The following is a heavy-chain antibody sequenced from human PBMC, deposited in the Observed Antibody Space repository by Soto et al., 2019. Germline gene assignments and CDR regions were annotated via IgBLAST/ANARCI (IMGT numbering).Heavy chain of an antibody. CDR2: ISAYNGNT. J-gene: IGHJ3*02. D-gene: IGHD6-6*01. CDR3: ARGRRYIAARNDAFAI. Sequence: QVHLVQSGAEVKKPGASVKVSCKASGYTSTTYGISWVRQAPEQGLEWMGWISAYNGNTKYAQKFQDRVTMTTDTSTSTAYMELRSLTSGDTTMYYCARGRRYIAARNDAFAIWGRGTMVTVAS. CDR1: GYTSTTYG. V-gene: IGHV1-18*01.